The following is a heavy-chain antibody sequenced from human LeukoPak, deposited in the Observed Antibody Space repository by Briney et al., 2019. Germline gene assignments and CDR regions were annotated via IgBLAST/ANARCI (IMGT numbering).Heavy chain of an antibody. CDR2: INPNSSGT. Sequence: ASVTVSCKASGYTFTGYYMHWVRQAPGQGLEWMGWINPNSSGTNYAQKFQGRVTMTRDTSISTAYMELSRLRSDDTAVYYCARAYSGYDLGGAKGYWGQGTLVTVSS. D-gene: IGHD5-12*01. J-gene: IGHJ4*02. V-gene: IGHV1-2*02. CDR1: GYTFTGYY. CDR3: ARAYSGYDLGGAKGY.